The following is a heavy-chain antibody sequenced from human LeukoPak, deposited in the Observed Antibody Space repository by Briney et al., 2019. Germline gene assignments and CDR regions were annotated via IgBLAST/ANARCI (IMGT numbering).Heavy chain of an antibody. V-gene: IGHV3-33*01. J-gene: IGHJ4*02. CDR1: GFTFSNYA. CDR3: ARSSGWQPDFDY. D-gene: IGHD6-19*01. CDR2: IWYDGSNK. Sequence: GGSLRLSCAASGFTFSNYAMHWVRQAPGKGLEWVAVIWYDGSNKYYADSVKGRFTISRDNSKNTLYLQMDSLRAEDTAVYYCARSSGWQPDFDYWGQGTLVTVSS.